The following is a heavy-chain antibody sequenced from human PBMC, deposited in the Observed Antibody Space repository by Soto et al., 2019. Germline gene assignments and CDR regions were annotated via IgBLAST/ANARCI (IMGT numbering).Heavy chain of an antibody. CDR2: ISSSSSYI. Sequence: GGSLRLSCAASGFTFSSYSMNWVRQAPGKGLEWVSSISSSSSYIYYADSVKGRFTISRNNAKNSLYLQMNSLRAEDTAVYYCARDSSFSGSHDPYYFDYWGQGTLVTVSS. CDR3: ARDSSFSGSHDPYYFDY. J-gene: IGHJ4*02. D-gene: IGHD1-26*01. CDR1: GFTFSSYS. V-gene: IGHV3-21*01.